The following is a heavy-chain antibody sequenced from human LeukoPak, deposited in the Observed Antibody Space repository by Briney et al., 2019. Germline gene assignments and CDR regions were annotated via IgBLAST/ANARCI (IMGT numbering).Heavy chain of an antibody. CDR1: GFTFCSYE. Sequence: GGSLRLSCAASGFTFCSYEMNWVRQAPGKGLEWVSYISSSGSTIYYADSVKGRFTISRDNAKNSLYLQMNSLRAEDTAVYYCASLAAAGPYYYYYMDVWGKGTTVTVSS. CDR2: ISSSGSTI. V-gene: IGHV3-48*03. J-gene: IGHJ6*03. CDR3: ASLAAAGPYYYYYMDV. D-gene: IGHD6-13*01.